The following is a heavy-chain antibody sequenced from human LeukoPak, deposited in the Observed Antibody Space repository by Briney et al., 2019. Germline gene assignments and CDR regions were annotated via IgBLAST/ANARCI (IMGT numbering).Heavy chain of an antibody. J-gene: IGHJ4*02. CDR3: ARDQVVTSRFDY. D-gene: IGHD4-23*01. V-gene: IGHV4-39*07. CDR1: GGFISSSSYY. CDR2: IYYSGST. Sequence: PSETLSLTCTVSGGFISSSSYYWGWIRQPPGKGLEWIGSIYYSGSTYYNPSLKSRVTISVDTSKNQFSLKLSSVTAADTAVYYCARDQVVTSRFDYWGQGTLVTVSS.